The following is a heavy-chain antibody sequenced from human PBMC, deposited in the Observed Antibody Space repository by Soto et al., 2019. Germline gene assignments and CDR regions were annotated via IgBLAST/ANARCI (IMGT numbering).Heavy chain of an antibody. CDR1: GGSFSGYY. D-gene: IGHD6-6*01. CDR2: INHSGST. Sequence: QVQLQQWGAGLLKPSETLSLTCAVYGGSFSGYYWSWIRQPPGKGLEWIGEINHSGSTNYNPSLKSRVTISVDTSKNQFSLKLSSVTAADTAVYYCARGLTAEYSSSSADYWGQGTLVTVSS. CDR3: ARGLTAEYSSSSADY. V-gene: IGHV4-34*01. J-gene: IGHJ4*02.